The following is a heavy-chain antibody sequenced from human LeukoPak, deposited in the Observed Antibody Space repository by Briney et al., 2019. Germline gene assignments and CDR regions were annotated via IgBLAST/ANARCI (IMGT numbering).Heavy chain of an antibody. D-gene: IGHD3-16*01. J-gene: IGHJ3*02. CDR3: AKSQFGGVFDGFDI. CDR2: ISGSGXSK. V-gene: IGHV3-23*01. Sequence: AGGSLRLSCAAXGXXXXXXSXXXXXXAXGXXLXXVXXISGSGXSKYSADSVKGRFTIYRENSKNTMYVQMNSLRAEDTAVYYCAKSQFGGVFDGFDIWGQGTMVTVSS. CDR1: GXXXXXXS.